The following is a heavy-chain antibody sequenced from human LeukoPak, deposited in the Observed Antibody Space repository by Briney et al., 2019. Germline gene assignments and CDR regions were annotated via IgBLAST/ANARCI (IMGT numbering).Heavy chain of an antibody. D-gene: IGHD3-22*01. J-gene: IGHJ5*02. CDR2: IYYSGST. CDR1: GGSISSYY. Sequence: KPSETLSLTCTVSGGSISSYYWSWIRQPPGKGLEWIGYIYYSGSTNYNPSLKSRVTISLDTSKNQFSLKLSSVPAAATAVYYCARVLLSSGYSTWGQGTLVTVSS. V-gene: IGHV4-59*01. CDR3: ARVLLSSGYST.